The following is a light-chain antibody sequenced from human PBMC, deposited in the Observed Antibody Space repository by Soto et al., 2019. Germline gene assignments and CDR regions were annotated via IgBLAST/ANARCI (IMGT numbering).Light chain of an antibody. CDR3: AAWDDSLDGPV. CDR1: SSNIGTNT. Sequence: QSVLTQPPSASGTPGQRVTISCSGSSSNIGTNTVNWYQHLPGTAPKPLIFGNNQRASGVPARFSGSKSGTSASLAVSGLQSGDEADYYCAAWDDSLDGPVFGGGTKVTVL. V-gene: IGLV1-44*01. CDR2: GNN. J-gene: IGLJ3*02.